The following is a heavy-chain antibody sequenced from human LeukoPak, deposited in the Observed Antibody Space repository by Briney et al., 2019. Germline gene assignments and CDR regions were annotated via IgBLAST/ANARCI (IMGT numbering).Heavy chain of an antibody. J-gene: IGHJ4*02. D-gene: IGHD6-19*01. Sequence: GSLRLSCAASGFTFSSYSMNWVRQAPGKGLEWVSSISSSSSYIYYADSVKGRFTISRDNAKNSLYLQMNSLRAEDTAVYYCARDAVGSGWYKLYYFDYWGQGTLVTVSS. CDR2: ISSSSSYI. V-gene: IGHV3-21*01. CDR1: GFTFSSYS. CDR3: ARDAVGSGWYKLYYFDY.